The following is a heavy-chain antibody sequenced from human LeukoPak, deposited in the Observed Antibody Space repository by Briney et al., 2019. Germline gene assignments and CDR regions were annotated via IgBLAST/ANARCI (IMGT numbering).Heavy chain of an antibody. V-gene: IGHV3-64D*06. CDR3: VRRLPTTPHYYFDY. Sequence: GGSLRLSCSASGFTFSSYAMHGVRQAPGKGLEYVSAISSNGGSTYYADSVKGRFTISRDNSKNTLYLQMSSLRADDTAVYYCVRRLPTTPHYYFDYWGQGTLVTVSS. D-gene: IGHD2-21*02. J-gene: IGHJ4*02. CDR1: GFTFSSYA. CDR2: ISSNGGST.